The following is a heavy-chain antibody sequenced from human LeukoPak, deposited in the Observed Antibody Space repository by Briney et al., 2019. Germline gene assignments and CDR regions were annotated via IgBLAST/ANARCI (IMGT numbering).Heavy chain of an antibody. D-gene: IGHD2-15*01. Sequence: ASVKVSCKASGYTFTSYDINWVRQATGQGLEWMGWMNPNSGNSDSAQKFQGRVTMTRDTSIGTAYMELSSLRPDDTAVYYCARAGIFCTADSCYSFDFWGQGTLVAVSS. V-gene: IGHV1-8*01. J-gene: IGHJ4*02. CDR2: MNPNSGNS. CDR3: ARAGIFCTADSCYSFDF. CDR1: GYTFTSYD.